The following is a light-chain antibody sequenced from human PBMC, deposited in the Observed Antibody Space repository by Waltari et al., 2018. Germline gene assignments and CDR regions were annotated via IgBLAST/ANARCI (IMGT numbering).Light chain of an antibody. CDR3: QNYVRLPAT. J-gene: IGKJ1*01. CDR2: ITY. V-gene: IGKV3-20*01. Sequence: CRPRQRVDRSLARYPQKPGQPPRLLIYITYTMATGVPDRFSGGGSGTDFSLTISRLEPEDFAVYYCQNYVRLPATFGQGTNVEIK. CDR1: QRVDRS.